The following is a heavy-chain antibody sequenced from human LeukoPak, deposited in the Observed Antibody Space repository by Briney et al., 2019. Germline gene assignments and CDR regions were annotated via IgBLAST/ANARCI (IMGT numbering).Heavy chain of an antibody. CDR2: IYHSGST. Sequence: PSETLSLTCAVSGYSISSGYYWGWIRQPPGKGLVWIGSIYHSGSTYYNPSLKSRVTISVDTSKNQFSLKLSSVTAADTAVYYCARQTLVGAIYWGQGTLVTVSS. CDR1: GYSISSGYY. V-gene: IGHV4-38-2*01. CDR3: ARQTLVGAIY. D-gene: IGHD1-26*01. J-gene: IGHJ4*02.